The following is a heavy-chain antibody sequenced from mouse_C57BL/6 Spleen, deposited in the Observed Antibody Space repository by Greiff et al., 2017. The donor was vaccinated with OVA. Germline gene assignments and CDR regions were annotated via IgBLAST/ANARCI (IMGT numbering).Heavy chain of an antibody. CDR1: GYTFTSYW. V-gene: IGHV1-72*01. CDR2: IVPKSGGT. Sequence: QVQLQQPGAELVKPGASVKLSCKASGYTFTSYWMHWVKQRPGRGLEWIGRIVPKSGGTKYNEKFKGKATLTVDKPSSPAYMQLSSLTSEDSAVYYCASAITTVEYFDVWGTGTTVTVSS. J-gene: IGHJ1*03. CDR3: ASAITTVEYFDV. D-gene: IGHD1-1*01.